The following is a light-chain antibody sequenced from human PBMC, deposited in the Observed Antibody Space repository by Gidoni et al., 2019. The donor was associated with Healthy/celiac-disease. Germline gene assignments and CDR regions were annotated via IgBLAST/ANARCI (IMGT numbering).Light chain of an antibody. Sequence: DIQMTQSPSTLSASVGDRVTITCRASQSISSWLAWYQQKPWKAPKLLIYKASSLESGVPSRFSCSGSGTEFTLTISSLQPDDFATYYCQQYNSYPWTFGQGTKVEIK. J-gene: IGKJ1*01. CDR1: QSISSW. V-gene: IGKV1-5*03. CDR3: QQYNSYPWT. CDR2: KAS.